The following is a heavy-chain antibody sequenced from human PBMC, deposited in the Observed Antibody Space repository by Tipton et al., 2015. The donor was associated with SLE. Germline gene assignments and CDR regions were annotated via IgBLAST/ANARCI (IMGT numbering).Heavy chain of an antibody. CDR1: GGYISSRSYY. CDR3: ARGIATGAIFGVVPLF. CDR2: IYYTGSI. J-gene: IGHJ3*01. V-gene: IGHV4-39*07. D-gene: IGHD3-3*01. Sequence: TLSLTCTVSGGYISSRSYYWGWTRQPPGKGLEWIGSIYYTGSIYYNPSLESRVTISVDTSKNQFSLKLSSVTAADTAVYYCARGIATGAIFGVVPLFWGQGRMVSVSS.